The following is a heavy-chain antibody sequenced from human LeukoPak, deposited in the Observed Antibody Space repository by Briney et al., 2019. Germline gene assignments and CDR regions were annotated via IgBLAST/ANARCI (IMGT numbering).Heavy chain of an antibody. V-gene: IGHV3-33*01. CDR1: GFTFSSHD. CDR2: IWYDGSKK. D-gene: IGHD5-18*01. J-gene: IGHJ4*02. CDR3: ARAPGDTALDY. Sequence: PGGSLRLSCAASGFTFSSHDIHWVRQAPGKGLEWVAVIWYDGSKKYYADSVKGRFTISRDNSKNTLYLQMNSLRAEDTAVYYCARAPGDTALDYWGQGTLVTVSS.